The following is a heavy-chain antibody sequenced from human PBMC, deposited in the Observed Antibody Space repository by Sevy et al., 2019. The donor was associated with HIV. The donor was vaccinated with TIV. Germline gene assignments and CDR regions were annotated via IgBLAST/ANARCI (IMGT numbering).Heavy chain of an antibody. Sequence: SETLSLTCSISDGTIVSSGHYWGWIRQTPGKGLEWIGSIYYNGHTFYTPSLKSRLTISIGTSKNQFSLTLSSVTVADTAVYFCAREAGGYDYDYGMDVWGQGTTVTVSS. J-gene: IGHJ6*02. CDR2: IYYNGHT. CDR1: DGTIVSSGHY. CDR3: AREAGGYDYDYGMDV. D-gene: IGHD5-12*01. V-gene: IGHV4-39*02.